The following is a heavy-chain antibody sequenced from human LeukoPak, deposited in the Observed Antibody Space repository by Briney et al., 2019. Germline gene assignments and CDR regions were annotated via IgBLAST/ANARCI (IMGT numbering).Heavy chain of an antibody. J-gene: IGHJ4*02. Sequence: GGSLRLSCAASGFTFSSYGMHWVRQAPGKGLEWVSYISESGSKINYADSVKGRFTISRDNAKNSLYLEMNSLGAEDTAVYYCARNWNPISDYWGQGTLVTVSS. D-gene: IGHD1-1*01. CDR1: GFTFSSYG. CDR2: ISESGSKI. CDR3: ARNWNPISDY. V-gene: IGHV3-48*01.